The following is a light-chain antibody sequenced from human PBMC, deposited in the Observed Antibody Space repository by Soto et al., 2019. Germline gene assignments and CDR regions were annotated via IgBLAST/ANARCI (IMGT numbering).Light chain of an antibody. Sequence: GARITITCRSSQSISRYLNWYQQRPGTAPKVLIFGANSLQSGVPSRFSGSGSGTEFTLTISSLQPEDFATYYCQQNYGTPGTFGQGTKVDIK. CDR2: GAN. V-gene: IGKV1-39*01. CDR3: QQNYGTPGT. J-gene: IGKJ1*01. CDR1: QSISRY.